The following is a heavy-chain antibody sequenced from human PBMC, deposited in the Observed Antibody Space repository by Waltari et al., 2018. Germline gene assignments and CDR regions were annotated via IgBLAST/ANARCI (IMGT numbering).Heavy chain of an antibody. J-gene: IGHJ4*02. Sequence: QVQLVESGGGVVQPGRSLRLSCAASGFTFSSYGMHWVRQAPGKGLEWVAVISYDGSNKYYADSVKGRFTISRDNSENTLYLQMNSLRAEDTAVYYCAKDYKGFDYWGQGTLVTVSS. D-gene: IGHD3-10*01. V-gene: IGHV3-30*18. CDR2: ISYDGSNK. CDR1: GFTFSSYG. CDR3: AKDYKGFDY.